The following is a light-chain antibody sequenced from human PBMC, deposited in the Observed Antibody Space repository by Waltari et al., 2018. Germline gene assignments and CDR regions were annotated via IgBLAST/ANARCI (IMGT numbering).Light chain of an antibody. CDR1: SADVGGFNY. CDR2: DVR. J-gene: IGLJ3*02. V-gene: IGLV2-23*02. Sequence: QSALTQPASVSGSPGQSVTVSCTGSSADVGGFNYVSWYQQHPGNVPKLMIYDVRQRPTGVSDRFSASRSGNTASLTISGLQPEDEADYYCCSHAGRSTWVCGTGTKLTVL. CDR3: CSHAGRSTWV.